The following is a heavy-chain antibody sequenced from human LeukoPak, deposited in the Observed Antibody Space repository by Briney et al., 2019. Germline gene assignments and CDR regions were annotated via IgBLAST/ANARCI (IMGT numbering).Heavy chain of an antibody. Sequence: GGSLRLSCAASAVFTFSDYWMNWGRQAPGKGLGWVAIISQDGREKLYVDSVKGLFTISRDNAKSSLYLQINSLRAEDTAVYYCVGGIGWQPDYWGQGTLVTVSS. CDR3: VGGIGWQPDY. J-gene: IGHJ4*02. CDR2: ISQDGREK. V-gene: IGHV3-7*03. CDR1: AVFTFSDYW. D-gene: IGHD6-19*01.